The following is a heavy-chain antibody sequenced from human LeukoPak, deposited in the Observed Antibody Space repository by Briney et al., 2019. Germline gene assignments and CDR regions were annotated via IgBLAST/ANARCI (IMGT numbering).Heavy chain of an antibody. CDR1: GFTFSSSW. J-gene: IGHJ3*02. CDR3: AREGGGSGSYTAFDI. Sequence: PGGSLRLSCAASGFTFSSSWMSWLRQAPGKGLEWVSGINWNGGSTGYADSVKGRFTISRDNAKNSLYLQMNSLRAEDTALYHCAREGGGSGSYTAFDIWGQGTMVTVSS. CDR2: INWNGGST. V-gene: IGHV3-20*01. D-gene: IGHD3-10*01.